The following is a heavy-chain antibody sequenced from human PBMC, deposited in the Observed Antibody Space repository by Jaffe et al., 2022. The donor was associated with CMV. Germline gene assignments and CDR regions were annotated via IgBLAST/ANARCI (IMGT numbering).Heavy chain of an antibody. CDR1: TSTFTIYY. CDR3: ASGDLHSGSGNYFQSHPFNI. V-gene: IGHV1-46*01. J-gene: IGHJ3*02. D-gene: IGHD3-10*01. CDR2: INSSGDNI. Sequence: QVQLVQSGAEVKKPGASVKVSCKSSTSTFTIYYMHWVRQAPGQGLEWMGVINSSGDNIIYAQKFQGRVTVTRDTSTSTVYMGLSSLRSEDTAIYYCASGDLHSGSGNYFQSHPFNIWGQGTMVTVSS.